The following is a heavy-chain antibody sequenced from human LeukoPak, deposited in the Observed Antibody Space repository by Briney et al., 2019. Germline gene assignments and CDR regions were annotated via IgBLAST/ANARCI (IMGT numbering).Heavy chain of an antibody. CDR3: ARGIRMTIFGVANYYMDV. CDR2: IYYSGST. D-gene: IGHD3-3*01. V-gene: IGHV4-59*01. CDR1: GGSISSYY. J-gene: IGHJ6*03. Sequence: SETLSLTCTVSGGSISSYYWSWIRQPPGKGLEWIGYIYYSGSTNYNPSLKSRVTISVDTSKNQFSLKLSSVTAADTAVYYCARGIRMTIFGVANYYMDVWGKGTTVTVSS.